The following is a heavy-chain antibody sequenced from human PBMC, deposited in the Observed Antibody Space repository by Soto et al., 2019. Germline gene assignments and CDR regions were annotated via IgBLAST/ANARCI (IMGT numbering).Heavy chain of an antibody. V-gene: IGHV1-18*01. D-gene: IGHD1-1*01. Sequence: QVHLVQSGAEVKKPGASVKVSCKASGYTFTSYGITWVRQAPGQGLEWMGWISAHNGNTDYAQKPQGRVTVTRDTSTSTAYMELRSLISDDTAVYYCARGRYGDYWGQGALVTVSS. CDR2: ISAHNGNT. J-gene: IGHJ4*02. CDR3: ARGRYGDY. CDR1: GYTFTSYG.